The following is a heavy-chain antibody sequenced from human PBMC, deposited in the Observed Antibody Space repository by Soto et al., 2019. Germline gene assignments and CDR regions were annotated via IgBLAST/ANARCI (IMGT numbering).Heavy chain of an antibody. V-gene: IGHV4-30-4*01. CDR1: GGSISSGDYY. J-gene: IGHJ3*02. D-gene: IGHD3-22*01. CDR2: IYYSGST. Sequence: QVQLQESGPGLVKPSQTLSLTCTVSGGSISSGDYYWSWIRQPPGKGLEWIGYIYYSGSTYYNPSLKSRVTISVDTSKNQFSLKLSSVTAADTAVYYCARDPARYYDSSPSMDDAFDIWGQGTMVTVSS. CDR3: ARDPARYYDSSPSMDDAFDI.